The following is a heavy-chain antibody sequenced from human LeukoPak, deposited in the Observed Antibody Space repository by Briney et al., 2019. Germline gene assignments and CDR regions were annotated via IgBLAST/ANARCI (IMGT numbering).Heavy chain of an antibody. CDR3: ARDMVVTAIYNWFDP. J-gene: IGHJ5*02. V-gene: IGHV3-7*01. Sequence: GGSLRPSCAASGFTFSSYWMSWVRQAPGKGLEWVANIKQDGSEKYYVDSVKGRFTISRDNAKNSLYLQMNSLRAEDTAVYYCARDMVVTAIYNWFDPWGQGTLVTVSS. CDR2: IKQDGSEK. CDR1: GFTFSSYW. D-gene: IGHD2-21*02.